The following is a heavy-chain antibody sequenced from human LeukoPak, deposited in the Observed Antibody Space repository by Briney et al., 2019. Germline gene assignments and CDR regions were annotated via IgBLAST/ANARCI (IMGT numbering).Heavy chain of an antibody. V-gene: IGHV4-4*07. CDR2: TYTSGDT. CDR1: RASISDNY. J-gene: IGHJ4*02. CDR3: IGGASGSLAH. D-gene: IGHD6-13*01. Sequence: PSETLSLTCTVSRASISDNYWSWSRQPAGKALEWIGRTYTSGDTNYNPSLKSRAGVSVDTSKNQFYLSLRYVTAADTAVYCTIGGASGSLAHWGPGTLVTVSS.